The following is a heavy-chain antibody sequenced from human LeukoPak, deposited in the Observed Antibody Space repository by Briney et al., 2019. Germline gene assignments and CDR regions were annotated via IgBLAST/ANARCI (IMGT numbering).Heavy chain of an antibody. CDR1: GGSFSGYY. V-gene: IGHV4-34*01. CDR3: ARSRYRGNYFDY. Sequence: SETLSLTCAVYGGSFSGYYWSWIRQPPGKGLEWIGEINHSGSTNYNPSLKSRVTISVDTSMNQFSLKLSSVTAADTAVYYCARSRYRGNYFDYWGQGTLVTVSS. J-gene: IGHJ4*02. CDR2: INHSGST. D-gene: IGHD1-26*01.